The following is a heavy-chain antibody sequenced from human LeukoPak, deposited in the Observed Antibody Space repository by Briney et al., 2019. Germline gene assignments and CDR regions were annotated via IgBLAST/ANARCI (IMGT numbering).Heavy chain of an antibody. CDR2: ISGSGGST. D-gene: IGHD5-24*01. CDR1: GFTFSSYA. CDR3: AKRDGSGTAKLGY. Sequence: GGSLRLSCAASGFTFSSYAMSWVRQAPGKGLEWVSAISGSGGSTYYADSVKGRFTISRDNSKITLYLQMSSLRAEDAALYYCAKRDGSGTAKLGYWGQGTLVTVSS. V-gene: IGHV3-23*01. J-gene: IGHJ4*02.